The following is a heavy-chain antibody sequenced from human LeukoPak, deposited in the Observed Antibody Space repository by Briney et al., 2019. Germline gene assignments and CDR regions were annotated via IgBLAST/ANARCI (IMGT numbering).Heavy chain of an antibody. V-gene: IGHV1-69*13. J-gene: IGHJ4*02. Sequence: SVKVSCKASGGTFSSYAISWVRQAPGQGLEWMGGIIPIFGTANYAQKFQGRVTITADESTSTAYMELSSLRSEDTAVYYCARAPRGRYFDWAHDYWGQGTLVTVSS. CDR1: GGTFSSYA. CDR3: ARAPRGRYFDWAHDY. D-gene: IGHD3-9*01. CDR2: IIPIFGTA.